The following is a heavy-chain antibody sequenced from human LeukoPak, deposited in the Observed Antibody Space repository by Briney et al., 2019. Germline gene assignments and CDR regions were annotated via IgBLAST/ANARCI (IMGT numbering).Heavy chain of an antibody. J-gene: IGHJ4*02. CDR2: IEWNGGRR. CDR1: GFRLDAFG. CDR3: ASVPDDASGNSRYYFKT. V-gene: IGHV3-20*04. Sequence: GGSLRLSCAASGFRLDAFGMSWVRQVPGKGLEWVSGIEWNGGRREYADSVKGRFTISRDNAKNSLYLQMKNLRAEDTALHYCASVPDDASGNSRYYFKTWGQGTLVTVSS. D-gene: IGHD3-22*01.